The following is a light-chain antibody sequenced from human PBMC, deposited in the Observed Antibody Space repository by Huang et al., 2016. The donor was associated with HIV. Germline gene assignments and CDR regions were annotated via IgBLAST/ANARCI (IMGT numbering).Light chain of an antibody. Sequence: EIVVTQSPATVSLSPGDRATLSCWASQDVGSHLAWYQQKPGQPPRLLLYDVSIRATGIPARFSGSGSGTDFTLTVSSLEPEDFAVYYCQQRGGWPPTFGQGTRLEIK. CDR3: QQRGGWPPT. CDR1: QDVGSH. CDR2: DVS. J-gene: IGKJ5*01. V-gene: IGKV3-11*01.